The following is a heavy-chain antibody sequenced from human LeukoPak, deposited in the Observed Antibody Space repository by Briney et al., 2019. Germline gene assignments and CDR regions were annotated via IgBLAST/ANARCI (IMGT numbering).Heavy chain of an antibody. D-gene: IGHD7-27*01. CDR1: GFTFSNYW. V-gene: IGHV3-7*01. Sequence: GGSLRLSCAASGFTFSNYWMSWVRQAPGKGLEWVANIKQDGSEKYYVDSVKGRFTISRDNAKNSLYLQMNSLRAEDTAVYYCARDFTEGTGESLDYWGQGTLVTVSS. J-gene: IGHJ4*02. CDR3: ARDFTEGTGESLDY. CDR2: IKQDGSEK.